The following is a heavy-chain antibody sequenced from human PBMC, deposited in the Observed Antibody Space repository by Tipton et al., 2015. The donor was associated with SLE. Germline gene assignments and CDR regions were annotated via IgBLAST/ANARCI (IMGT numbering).Heavy chain of an antibody. V-gene: IGHV4-59*01. CDR3: ARTLDGRRLFDS. J-gene: IGHJ4*02. Sequence: PGLVKPSETLSLTCIVSGASISPYYWSWIRQPPGKGLEWITYIHYTRGINYNPSLKSRVTISMDTSRNQFSLTLSSVTAADTAVYFCARTLDGRRLFDSWGQGTQVTVSA. CDR1: GASISPYY. D-gene: IGHD3-16*01. CDR2: IHYTRGI.